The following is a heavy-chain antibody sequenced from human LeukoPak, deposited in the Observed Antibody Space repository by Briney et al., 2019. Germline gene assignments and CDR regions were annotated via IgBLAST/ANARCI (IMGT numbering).Heavy chain of an antibody. Sequence: SETLSLTCSVSGDSISTSSYYWSWIRQPPGKGLEWIGYINYSGSTTYNPSLKSRVTISVDTSKNQFSLKLSSVNAADTAVYYCARTEYSSGRNFDYWGQGTLVTVSS. CDR3: ARTEYSSGRNFDY. CDR2: INYSGST. J-gene: IGHJ4*02. V-gene: IGHV4-61*01. D-gene: IGHD6-19*01. CDR1: GDSISTSSYY.